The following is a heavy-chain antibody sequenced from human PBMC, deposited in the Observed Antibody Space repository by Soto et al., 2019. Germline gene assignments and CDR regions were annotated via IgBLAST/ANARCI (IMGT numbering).Heavy chain of an antibody. D-gene: IGHD2-15*01. Sequence: QVQLVQSAAEVKKPGASVKVSCKASGYTLTNYAISWVRQAPGQGPEWMGWINTYNGNSNYAQKFQGRVTMTTDTNTNTAYMELRSLTSDDTAVYYCARDCTGGSCFCIYWGQGTLVTVSS. V-gene: IGHV1-18*01. CDR1: GYTLTNYA. CDR3: ARDCTGGSCFCIY. J-gene: IGHJ4*02. CDR2: INTYNGNS.